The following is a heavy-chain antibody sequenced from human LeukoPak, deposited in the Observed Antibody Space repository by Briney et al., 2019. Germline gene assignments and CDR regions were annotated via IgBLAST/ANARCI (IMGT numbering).Heavy chain of an antibody. J-gene: IGHJ6*03. D-gene: IGHD4-17*01. V-gene: IGHV3-21*01. CDR1: GFTFRDYR. Sequence: PGGSLRLSCAASGFTFRDYRMNWVRQAPGKGLEWVSSISSWSTYIYYAASVKGRFTISRDDARSSLYLQMSSLRAEDTAVYYCATVDGDLPYYMNDWGKGTTVTVSS. CDR3: ATVDGDLPYYMND. CDR2: ISSWSTYI.